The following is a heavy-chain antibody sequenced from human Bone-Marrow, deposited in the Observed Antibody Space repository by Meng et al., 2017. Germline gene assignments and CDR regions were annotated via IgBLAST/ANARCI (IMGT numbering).Heavy chain of an antibody. Sequence: QLQLQESGPGLVKPSEALSLPCSVSGGSISTSGYYWGWIRQPPGKGLEWIGSIGHSGFTYYTPSLKSRVTVSIDTSRNQFSLWLTSVTAADTAVYYCVRSSARVRTGFDPWGQGTLVTVSS. CDR2: IGHSGFT. D-gene: IGHD6-19*01. V-gene: IGHV4-39*01. CDR3: VRSSARVRTGFDP. J-gene: IGHJ5*02. CDR1: GGSISTSGYY.